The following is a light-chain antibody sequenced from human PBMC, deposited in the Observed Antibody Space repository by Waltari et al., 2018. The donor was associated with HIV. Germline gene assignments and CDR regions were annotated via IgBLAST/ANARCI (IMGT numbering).Light chain of an antibody. CDR2: GSF. V-gene: IGKV1-39*01. Sequence: DIEMTQSPSSLSASVGDRVTITCRASESIGNNINWYQQKKGKAPNLLIYGSFTLQSGAPSRFSGSGFGTEFTLTISSLQSEDFATYYCQQSYTIPLSFGSGTKVEIK. J-gene: IGKJ3*01. CDR1: ESIGNN. CDR3: QQSYTIPLS.